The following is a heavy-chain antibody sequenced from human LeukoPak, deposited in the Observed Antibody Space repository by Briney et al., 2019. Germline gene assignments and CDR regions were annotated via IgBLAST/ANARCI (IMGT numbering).Heavy chain of an antibody. V-gene: IGHV4-38-2*02. CDR3: ARQKMGIAVAATRGDYLDY. CDR1: GYSISSDYY. Sequence: PSETLSLTCTVSGYSISSDYYWVWIRQPPGKGREWIGNIYHSGSTYYNPSLKSRVTIAVDTSNNQFSLKLRSVTAADTAVYYCARQKMGIAVAATRGDYLDYWGQGALVSVSS. CDR2: IYHSGST. D-gene: IGHD6-19*01. J-gene: IGHJ4*02.